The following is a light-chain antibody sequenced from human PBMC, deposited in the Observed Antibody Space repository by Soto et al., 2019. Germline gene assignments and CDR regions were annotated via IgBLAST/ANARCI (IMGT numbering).Light chain of an antibody. Sequence: DIQMTQSPSSLSASVGDRVTITCRASQGISNYLAWYQQKPGKLPKLLIYAASTLQSGVPSRFSGSGSGTDFTLTISSLQPEGVATYYCQNQAFGQGTKVEIE. J-gene: IGKJ1*01. V-gene: IGKV1-27*01. CDR3: QNQA. CDR1: QGISNY. CDR2: AAS.